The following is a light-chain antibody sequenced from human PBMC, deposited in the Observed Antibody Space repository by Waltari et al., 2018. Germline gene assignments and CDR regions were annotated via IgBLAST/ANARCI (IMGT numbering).Light chain of an antibody. CDR1: QSIRTY. J-gene: IGKJ1*01. V-gene: IGKV3-20*01. CDR3: QNYVRLPAT. CDR2: HAS. Sequence: EIMLTQSPGTLSLSPGERATLSCKASQSIRTYLAWYQQKHGQAPRLLIYHASSRATGIPDRFSGSGSGTDFSLTISRLEPEDFAVYYCQNYVRLPATFGQGTKVEIK.